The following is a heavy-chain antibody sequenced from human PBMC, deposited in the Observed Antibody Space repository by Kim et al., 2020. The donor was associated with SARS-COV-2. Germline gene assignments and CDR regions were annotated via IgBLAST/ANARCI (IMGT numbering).Heavy chain of an antibody. Sequence: SETLSLTCTVSGGSISSYYWSWIRQPPGKGLEWIGYIYYSGSTNYNPSLKSRVTISVDTSKNQFSLKLSSVTAADTAVYYCARHETYYDILTGYYKGGYFDYWGQGTLVTVSS. V-gene: IGHV4-59*08. D-gene: IGHD3-9*01. CDR1: GGSISSYY. CDR2: IYYSGST. J-gene: IGHJ4*02. CDR3: ARHETYYDILTGYYKGGYFDY.